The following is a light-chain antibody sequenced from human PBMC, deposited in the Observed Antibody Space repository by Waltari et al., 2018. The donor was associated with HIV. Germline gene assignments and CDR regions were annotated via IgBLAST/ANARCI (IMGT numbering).Light chain of an antibody. V-gene: IGLV2-14*01. Sequence: QSDLTQPASVSGSPGQSIPISCTGTSSDVGGYNYVSWYQQPPGKAPKLMIYGVSNRPSGVSNRFSGSKSGNTASLTISGLQAEDEAYYYCSSYTGTSTHVVFGGGTKLTVL. CDR3: SSYTGTSTHVV. J-gene: IGLJ2*01. CDR1: SSDVGGYNY. CDR2: GVS.